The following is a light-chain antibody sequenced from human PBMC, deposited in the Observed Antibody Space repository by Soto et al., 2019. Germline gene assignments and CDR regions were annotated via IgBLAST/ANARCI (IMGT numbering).Light chain of an antibody. CDR3: QQRKFWPPLT. V-gene: IGKV3-11*01. CDR2: DAS. Sequence: ETVLTQSPATLPLSPGERATLSCRASQSVDIYLAWYQQKPGQAPRLLIYDASNRATGIPARFSGSGSGTDFTLTISGLEPEDFAVYYCQQRKFWPPLTFGGGTKVEIK. CDR1: QSVDIY. J-gene: IGKJ4*01.